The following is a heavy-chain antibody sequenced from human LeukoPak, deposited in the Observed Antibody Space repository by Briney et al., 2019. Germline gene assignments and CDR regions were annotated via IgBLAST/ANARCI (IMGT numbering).Heavy chain of an antibody. Sequence: SETLSLTCTVSGGSISSYYWSWIRQPAGKGLEWFGRIYFSGSTNYNPSLKSRVTMSVDTSKNQFSLRLSPVTAADTAVYYCARVAYGDYYFDYWGQGTLVTVSS. J-gene: IGHJ4*02. CDR3: ARVAYGDYYFDY. V-gene: IGHV4-4*07. CDR1: GGSISSYY. CDR2: IYFSGST. D-gene: IGHD4-17*01.